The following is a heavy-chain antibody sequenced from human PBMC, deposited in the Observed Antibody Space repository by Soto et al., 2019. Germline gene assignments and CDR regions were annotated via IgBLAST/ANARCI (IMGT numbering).Heavy chain of an antibody. D-gene: IGHD2-21*02. V-gene: IGHV1-18*01. J-gene: IGHJ5*02. CDR2: ISAYNGNT. CDR1: GYSFTRYG. Sequence: QVQLVQSGAEVKKPGASVKVSCTASGYSFTRYGISWVRQAPGQGLEWMGWISAYNGNTKYAQKFQGRVTVTTDTSTSTAYMELRSLRSDDTAIYYCARVTYNWFDPWGQGTLVTVSS. CDR3: ARVTYNWFDP.